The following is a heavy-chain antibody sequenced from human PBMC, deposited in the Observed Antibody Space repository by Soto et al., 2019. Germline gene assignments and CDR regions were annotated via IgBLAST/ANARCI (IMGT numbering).Heavy chain of an antibody. D-gene: IGHD2-8*01. CDR3: ARGPHPYFNDR. J-gene: IGHJ5*02. Sequence: VQLVQSGAEVKKPGASVKVSCKASGYTFTSYDINWVRQATGQGLEWMGWMNPNNNNTGYAQKFQVRVTMTSNTSISTAYMELSRLGSEDTAVYYCARGPHPYFNDRWGQGTLVTVPS. CDR2: MNPNNNNT. CDR1: GYTFTSYD. V-gene: IGHV1-8*01.